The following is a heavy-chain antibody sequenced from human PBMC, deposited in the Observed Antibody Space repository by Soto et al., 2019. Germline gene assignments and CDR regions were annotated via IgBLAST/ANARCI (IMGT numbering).Heavy chain of an antibody. CDR1: GDSITSGVHY. J-gene: IGHJ4*02. V-gene: IGHV4-31*03. CDR2: IFYSGPT. Sequence: SETLSLTCTVSGDSITSGVHYWSWIRQLPGKGLEWIGYIFYSGPTYYNPSLKSRVAISVNTSKNQFSLKLTSVTAADTAVYYCARVRSGSWYFDYWGQGTLVTVSS. CDR3: ARVRSGSWYFDY. D-gene: IGHD3-3*01.